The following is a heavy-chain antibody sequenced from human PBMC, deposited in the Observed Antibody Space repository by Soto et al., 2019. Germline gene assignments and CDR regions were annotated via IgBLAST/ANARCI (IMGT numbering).Heavy chain of an antibody. CDR2: VIPILGQA. CDR3: ARVGGIGAPPGTDY. CDR1: GGIFSSYA. D-gene: IGHD6-6*01. J-gene: IGHJ4*02. V-gene: IGHV1-69*01. Sequence: QVQLVQSGAEVKKPGSSVKVSCKASGGIFSSYAISWLRQAPGQGLEWMGAVIPILGQAYYAQDLQDRVSITADESTRTTYMELSSLRSEDTAVYFCARVGGIGAPPGTDYWGQGTLVTVSP.